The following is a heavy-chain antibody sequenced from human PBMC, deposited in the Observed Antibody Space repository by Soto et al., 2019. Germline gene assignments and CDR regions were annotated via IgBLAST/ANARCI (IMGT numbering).Heavy chain of an antibody. Sequence: SETLSLTCAVYGGSFSGYYWSWIRQPPGKGLEWIGEINHSGSTNYNPSLKSRVTISVDTSKNQFSLKLSSVTAADTAVYYCARAGRLGELSLLAFDIWGQGTMVTVSS. V-gene: IGHV4-34*01. D-gene: IGHD3-16*02. J-gene: IGHJ3*02. CDR2: INHSGST. CDR3: ARAGRLGELSLLAFDI. CDR1: GGSFSGYY.